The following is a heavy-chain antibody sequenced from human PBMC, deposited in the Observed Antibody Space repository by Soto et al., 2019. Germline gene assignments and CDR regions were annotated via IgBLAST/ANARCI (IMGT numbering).Heavy chain of an antibody. D-gene: IGHD2-21*01. Sequence: PSETLSLTCDVSGDSISTYYWSWIRQPPGKGLEWIGYVCYSGSTLYNPSLESRVTMSIDMSKKQVSLKLTSVIAADTAVYYCARTRMIESWIDYWGHGTLVTVSS. J-gene: IGHJ4*01. CDR1: GDSISTYY. V-gene: IGHV4-59*01. CDR2: VCYSGST. CDR3: ARTRMIESWIDY.